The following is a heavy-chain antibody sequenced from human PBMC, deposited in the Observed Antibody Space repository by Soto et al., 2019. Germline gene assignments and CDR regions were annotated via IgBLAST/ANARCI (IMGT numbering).Heavy chain of an antibody. Sequence: ASVKVSCKASGYTFTSYAMHWVRQAPGQRLEWMGWINAGNGNTKYSQKFQGRVTITRDTSASTAYMELSSLRPEDTAVYYCAKTTGEDCSSTSCYRANYYYGMDVWGQGTTVTVSS. V-gene: IGHV1-3*01. CDR1: GYTFTSYA. CDR3: AKTTGEDCSSTSCYRANYYYGMDV. D-gene: IGHD2-2*02. J-gene: IGHJ6*02. CDR2: INAGNGNT.